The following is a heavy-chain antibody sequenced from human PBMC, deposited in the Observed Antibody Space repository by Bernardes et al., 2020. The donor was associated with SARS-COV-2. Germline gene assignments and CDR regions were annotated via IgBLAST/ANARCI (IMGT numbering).Heavy chain of an antibody. J-gene: IGHJ3*02. D-gene: IGHD6-13*01. CDR2: ISGSGDTT. CDR1: KLSFSRYD. CDR3: AKVEVLASAGSGAFDI. Sequence: GGSLRLSCVASKLSFSRYDLTWVRQAPGKGLEWVSTISGSGDTTYYTDSVKGRFTIFRDNSKNTLFLQMNSLRAEDTALYYCAKVEVLASAGSGAFDIWGEGTVVTV. V-gene: IGHV3-23*01.